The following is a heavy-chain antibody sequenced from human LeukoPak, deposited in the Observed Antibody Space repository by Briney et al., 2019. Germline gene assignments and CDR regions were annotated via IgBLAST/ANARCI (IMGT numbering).Heavy chain of an antibody. CDR2: ISGSGGST. CDR3: AKWIRKIPAAAIRETGY. D-gene: IGHD2-2*01. J-gene: IGHJ4*02. CDR1: GFTFSSYA. V-gene: IGHV3-23*01. Sequence: GGSLRLSCAASGFTFSSYAMSWVRQAPGKGLEWVSAISGSGGSTYYADSVKGRFTISRDNSKNTLYLQMNSLRAEDTAVYYCAKWIRKIPAAAIRETGYWGQGTLVTVSS.